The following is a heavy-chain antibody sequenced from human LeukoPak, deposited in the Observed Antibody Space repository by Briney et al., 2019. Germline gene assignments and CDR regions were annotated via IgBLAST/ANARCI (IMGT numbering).Heavy chain of an antibody. Sequence: SETLSLTCTVSGGSISRYYWSWIRQPPGKGLEWFGYIYYSGSTNYNPSLKSRVTISVDTSKNQFSLKLSSVTAADTAVYYCARGSGWLPDYWGQGTLVSVSS. CDR3: ARGSGWLPDY. V-gene: IGHV4-59*01. J-gene: IGHJ4*02. D-gene: IGHD6-19*01. CDR1: GGSISRYY. CDR2: IYYSGST.